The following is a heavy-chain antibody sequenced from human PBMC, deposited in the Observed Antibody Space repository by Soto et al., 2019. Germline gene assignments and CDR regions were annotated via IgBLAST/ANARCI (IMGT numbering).Heavy chain of an antibody. Sequence: QVQLVQSGGEVKNPGASVKVSCKACGYAFNSRYINWVRQAPGQGLEWMGWISGYSAKTNYAQNLQGRVTMTIDTSTNTAYMELRSLTSDDTAVYYCARGGQWDFLSDYWGQGTLVTVSS. CDR1: GYAFNSRY. D-gene: IGHD1-26*01. CDR3: ARGGQWDFLSDY. CDR2: ISGYSAKT. J-gene: IGHJ4*02. V-gene: IGHV1-18*01.